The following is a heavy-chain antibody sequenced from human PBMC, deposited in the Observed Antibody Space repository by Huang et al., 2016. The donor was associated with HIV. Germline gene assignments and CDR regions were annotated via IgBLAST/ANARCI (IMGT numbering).Heavy chain of an antibody. CDR1: GFTFSNFG. CDR2: IRYDGSKK. D-gene: IGHD2-15*01. CDR3: AKDEKQFCGGGSCFSSNIDY. J-gene: IGHJ4*02. Sequence: QVQLVESGGGVVQPGGSLRLSCVASGFTFSNFGIHWVRQGSGKGLEGVTVIRYDGSKKFYADSGTGRFTVSRDNSKNTVSLQMNTLRVDDTALYYCAKDEKQFCGGGSCFSSNIDYWGQGALVTVSS. V-gene: IGHV3-30*02.